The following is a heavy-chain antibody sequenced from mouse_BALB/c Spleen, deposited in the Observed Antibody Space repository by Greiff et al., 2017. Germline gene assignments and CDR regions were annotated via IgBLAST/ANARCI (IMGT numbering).Heavy chain of an antibody. Sequence: QVQLQQSGAELVRPGVSVKISCKGSGYTFTDYAMHWVKQSHAKSLEWIGVISTYYGDASYNQKFKGKATMTVDKSSSTAYMELARLTSEDSAIYYCARGGIYYGYDEGGWFAYWGQGTLVTVSA. CDR3: ARGGIYYGYDEGGWFAY. J-gene: IGHJ3*01. V-gene: IGHV1S137*01. CDR2: ISTYYGDA. D-gene: IGHD2-2*01. CDR1: GYTFTDYA.